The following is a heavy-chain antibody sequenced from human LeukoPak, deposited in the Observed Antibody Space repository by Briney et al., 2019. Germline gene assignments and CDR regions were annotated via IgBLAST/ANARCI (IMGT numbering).Heavy chain of an antibody. J-gene: IGHJ4*02. V-gene: IGHV1-69*13. CDR1: GGTFSRFT. D-gene: IGHD3-22*01. Sequence: ASVKVSCKASGGTFSRFTISWVRRAPGQGFEWMGGITPIFGTANFAQKFQGRVSITADESTSTAFMGLSSLRSEDTAVYYCAREWGLESSGYYYAYWGQGTLVTVSS. CDR3: AREWGLESSGYYYAY. CDR2: ITPIFGTA.